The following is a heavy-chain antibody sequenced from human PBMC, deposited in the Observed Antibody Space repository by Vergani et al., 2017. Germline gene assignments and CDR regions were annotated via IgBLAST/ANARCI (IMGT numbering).Heavy chain of an antibody. CDR1: GGTFSSYA. CDR3: ARGGDGYNTRGSFFDY. Sequence: QVQLVQSGAEVKKPGSSVKVSCKASGGTFSSYAISWVRQAPGQGLEWMGGIIPIFGTANYAQKFQGRVTITADESTSTASMELSSLRSEDTAVYYCARGGDGYNTRGSFFDYWGQGTLVTVSS. D-gene: IGHD5-24*01. CDR2: IIPIFGTA. J-gene: IGHJ4*02. V-gene: IGHV1-69*01.